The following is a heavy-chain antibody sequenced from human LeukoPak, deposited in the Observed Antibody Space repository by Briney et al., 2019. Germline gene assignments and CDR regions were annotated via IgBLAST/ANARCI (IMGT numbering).Heavy chain of an antibody. CDR1: GFTFSHYG. D-gene: IGHD2-2*01. V-gene: IGHV3-30*18. Sequence: TGGSLRLSCAASGFTFSHYGMHWVRQTPGKGLEWVSAISYDRRAEYYVDSVKGRFTISRDNSMNTLYLQMASLRAEDTALYSCAKGRSQTDCGSTDCYEFDSWGQGTLVTVSS. CDR3: AKGRSQTDCGSTDCYEFDS. J-gene: IGHJ4*02. CDR2: ISYDRRAE.